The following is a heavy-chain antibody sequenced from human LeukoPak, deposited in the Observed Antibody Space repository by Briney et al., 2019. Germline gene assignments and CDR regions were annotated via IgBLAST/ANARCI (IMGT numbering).Heavy chain of an antibody. Sequence: PSETLSPTCTVSGGSIISSDYHWGWVRQPPGKGLEWIGTISYSGNTDYNPSLRSRVTISVDTSNNQFSLRLGSVTAADTAVYHCARHCCSGPAKRVFDIWGQGTMVTVSS. CDR2: ISYSGNT. V-gene: IGHV4-39*01. D-gene: IGHD2-15*01. J-gene: IGHJ3*02. CDR1: GGSIISSDYH. CDR3: ARHCCSGPAKRVFDI.